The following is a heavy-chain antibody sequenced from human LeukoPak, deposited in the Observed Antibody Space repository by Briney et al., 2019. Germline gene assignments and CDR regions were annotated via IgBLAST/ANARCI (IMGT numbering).Heavy chain of an antibody. Sequence: GASVKVSCKASGYTFTGYYMHWVRQAPGRGLEWMGWINPNSGGTNYAQKFQGRVTMTRDTSISTAYMELSRLRSDDTAVYYCARVPRRGCSGGSCYRYYFDYWGQGTLVTVSS. CDR2: INPNSGGT. V-gene: IGHV1-2*02. CDR1: GYTFTGYY. CDR3: ARVPRRGCSGGSCYRYYFDY. D-gene: IGHD2-15*01. J-gene: IGHJ4*02.